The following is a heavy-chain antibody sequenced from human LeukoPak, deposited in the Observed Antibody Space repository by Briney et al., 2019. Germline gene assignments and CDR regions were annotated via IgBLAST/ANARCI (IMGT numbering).Heavy chain of an antibody. J-gene: IGHJ6*03. V-gene: IGHV3-23*01. CDR2: ISGSGGST. Sequence: PGGSLRLSCAASGFTFSSYGMSWVRQAPGKGLEWVSGISGSGGSTYYADSVKGRFTISRDNSKNTLYLQMNSLRAEDTAVYYCAKGGTMSVWFGEDYYYMDVWGKGTTVTISS. CDR1: GFTFSSYG. D-gene: IGHD3-10*01. CDR3: AKGGTMSVWFGEDYYYMDV.